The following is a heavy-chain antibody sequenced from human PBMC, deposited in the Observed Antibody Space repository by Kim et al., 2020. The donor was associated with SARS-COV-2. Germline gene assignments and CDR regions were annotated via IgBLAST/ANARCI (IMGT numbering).Heavy chain of an antibody. J-gene: IGHJ6*02. CDR1: GGSFSGYY. D-gene: IGHD6-13*01. V-gene: IGHV4-34*01. Sequence: SETLSLTCAVYGGSFSGYYWSWIRQPPGKGLEWIGEINHSGSTNYNPSLKSRVTISVDTSKNQFSLKLSSVTAADTAVYYCAREDSSSWIYYYYGMDVWSQGTTVTVSS. CDR3: AREDSSSWIYYYYGMDV. CDR2: INHSGST.